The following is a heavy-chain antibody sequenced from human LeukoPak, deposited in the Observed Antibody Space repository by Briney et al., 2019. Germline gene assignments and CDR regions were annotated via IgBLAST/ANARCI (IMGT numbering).Heavy chain of an antibody. CDR1: GLPFSPDW. CDR2: IKKSGSET. V-gene: IGHV3-7*01. CDR3: ASLDTAAIRTGGY. Sequence: PGGSLTLSCAASGLPFSPDWMSWVRQAPGKGLEWVAMIKKSGSETHYVDSVKGRFTISRDSARNSLYLQMSSLKADDTAVYYCASLDTAAIRTGGYWGQGTLVTVSS. D-gene: IGHD5-18*01. J-gene: IGHJ4*02.